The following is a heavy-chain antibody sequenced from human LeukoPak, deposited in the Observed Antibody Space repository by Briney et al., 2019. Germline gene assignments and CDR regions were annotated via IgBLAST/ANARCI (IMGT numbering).Heavy chain of an antibody. J-gene: IGHJ4*02. D-gene: IGHD4-23*01. CDR3: AKDRGVVRYFDY. CDR1: GFTFSSYH. Sequence: GGSLRLSCAASGFTFSSYHMNWVRQAPGKGLEWVSAISGSGGSTYYADSVKGRFTISRDNSKNTLYLQMNSLRAEDTAVYYCAKDRGVVRYFDYWGQGTLVTVSS. CDR2: ISGSGGST. V-gene: IGHV3-23*01.